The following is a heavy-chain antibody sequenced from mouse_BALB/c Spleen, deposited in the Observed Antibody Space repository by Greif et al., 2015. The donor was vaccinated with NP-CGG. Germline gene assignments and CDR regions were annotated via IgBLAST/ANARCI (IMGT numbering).Heavy chain of an antibody. J-gene: IGHJ2*01. CDR3: VRGDYGFDY. V-gene: IGHV10-1*02. Sequence: EVQLVESGGGLVQPKGSLKLSCAASGFTFKTYAMNWVRQAPGKGLEWVARIRSKSNNYATYYADSVKDRFTISRDDSQSMLYLQMNNLKTEDTAMYYCVRGDYGFDYWGQGTTLTVSS. CDR1: GFTFKTYA. CDR2: IRSKSNNYAT. D-gene: IGHD2-4*01.